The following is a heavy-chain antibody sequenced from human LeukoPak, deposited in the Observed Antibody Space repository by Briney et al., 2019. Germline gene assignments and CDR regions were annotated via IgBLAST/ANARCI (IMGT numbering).Heavy chain of an antibody. CDR2: IYPGDSTI. CDR1: GYSFSTSW. V-gene: IGHV5-51*01. J-gene: IGHJ5*02. D-gene: IGHD3-10*01. CDR3: ATMGSGSYYNH. Sequence: GESLKFSCEGSGYSFSTSWIGWVRQMPGKGLEWMGIIYPGDSTIRYSPSFQGQVTMSADKSISTAYLQWSSLKASDTAMYYCATMGSGSYYNHWGQGTLVTVSS.